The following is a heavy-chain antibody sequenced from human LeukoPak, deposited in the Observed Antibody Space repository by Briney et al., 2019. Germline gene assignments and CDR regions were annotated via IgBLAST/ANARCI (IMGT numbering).Heavy chain of an antibody. CDR3: ARGALKATNPFDY. V-gene: IGHV4-34*01. D-gene: IGHD1-1*01. CDR1: GGSFSVYY. Sequence: SETLSLTCAVYGGSFSVYYWSWIRQPPGKGLEWIGEINHSGSTNYNPSLKSRVTISVDTSKNQFSLKLSSVTAADTAVYYCARGALKATNPFDYWGQGTLVTVSS. CDR2: INHSGST. J-gene: IGHJ4*02.